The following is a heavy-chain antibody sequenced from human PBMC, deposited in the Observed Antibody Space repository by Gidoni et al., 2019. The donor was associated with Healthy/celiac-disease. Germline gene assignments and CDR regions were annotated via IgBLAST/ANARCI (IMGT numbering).Heavy chain of an antibody. D-gene: IGHD3-10*01. J-gene: IGHJ4*02. CDR1: GFTFSSYG. V-gene: IGHV3-30*18. Sequence: QVQLVESGGGVVQPGRSLRLSCAASGFTFSSYGMHWVRQAPGKGLEWVAVISYDGSNKYYADSVKGRFTISRDNSKNTLYLQMNSLRAEDTAVYYCAKAAITMVRGLWWGLYFDYWGQGTLVTVSS. CDR2: ISYDGSNK. CDR3: AKAAITMVRGLWWGLYFDY.